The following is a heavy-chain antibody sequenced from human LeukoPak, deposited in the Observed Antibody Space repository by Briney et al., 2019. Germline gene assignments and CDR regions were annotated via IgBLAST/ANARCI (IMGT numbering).Heavy chain of an antibody. CDR2: ISSNGGNT. Sequence: GGSLRLSCSASGFTFSGYATHWVRQAPGKGLEYVSAISSNGGNTYYAGSVKGRFTISRDISKNTLYLQMSSLRAEDTAVYYCATMVRGVINSPIDYWGQGTLVTVSS. V-gene: IGHV3-64D*06. J-gene: IGHJ4*02. D-gene: IGHD3-10*01. CDR1: GFTFSGYA. CDR3: ATMVRGVINSPIDY.